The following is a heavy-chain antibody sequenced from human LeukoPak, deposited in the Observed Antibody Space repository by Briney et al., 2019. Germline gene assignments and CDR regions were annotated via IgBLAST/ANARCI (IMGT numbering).Heavy chain of an antibody. V-gene: IGHV3-74*01. CDR3: ARANYYDSSGYL. J-gene: IGHJ4*02. CDR2: INSDGSST. Sequence: PGGSLRPSCAASGFTFSSYWMLWVRQAPGKGLVWVSRINSDGSSTNYADSVKGRFTISRDNAKNTLYLQMNSLRAEDTAVYYCARANYYDSSGYLWGQGTLVTVSS. D-gene: IGHD3-22*01. CDR1: GFTFSSYW.